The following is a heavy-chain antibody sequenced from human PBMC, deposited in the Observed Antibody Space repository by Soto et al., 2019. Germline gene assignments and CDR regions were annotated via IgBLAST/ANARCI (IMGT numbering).Heavy chain of an antibody. J-gene: IGHJ4*02. D-gene: IGHD4-17*01. CDR2: ISGYNGDT. CDR3: ARDWVGDLAY. Sequence: QVQLVQSGGEVKRPGASVKVSCKTSGYTFTSYGISWVRQAPGQGLEWMGWISGYNGDTKYVQKFQGRVTLTTDTSTNTAYMEVRSLRSDDTAVYYCARDWVGDLAYWGQGTLVTVSS. CDR1: GYTFTSYG. V-gene: IGHV1-18*01.